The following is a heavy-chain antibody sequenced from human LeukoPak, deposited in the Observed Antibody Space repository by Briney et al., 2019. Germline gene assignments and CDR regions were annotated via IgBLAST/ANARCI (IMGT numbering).Heavy chain of an antibody. J-gene: IGHJ4*02. CDR3: ARAYDSSGYFLY. V-gene: IGHV3-53*01. Sequence: GGSLRLSCAASGFTVSSNCMSWVRQAPGKGLEWVSVIYSGGSTYYADSVKGRSTISRDNSKNTLYLQMNSLRAEDTAVYYCARAYDSSGYFLYWGQGTLVTVSS. CDR1: GFTVSSNC. CDR2: IYSGGST. D-gene: IGHD3-22*01.